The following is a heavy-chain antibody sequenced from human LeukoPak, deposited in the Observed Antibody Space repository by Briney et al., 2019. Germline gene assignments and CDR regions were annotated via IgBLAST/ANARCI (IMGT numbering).Heavy chain of an antibody. J-gene: IGHJ4*02. Sequence: GGSLRLSCAGSGSPFAAFSVHWVRQAPGKGLEWVSSISSGDGGYIYYADSVRGRFTISRDNAEDSVYLQMKSLRAEDTAVYYCARGNAPLPFDYWGQGTPVTVSS. CDR3: ARGNAPLPFDY. CDR2: ISSGDGGYI. V-gene: IGHV3-21*01. CDR1: GSPFAAFS. D-gene: IGHD2-2*01.